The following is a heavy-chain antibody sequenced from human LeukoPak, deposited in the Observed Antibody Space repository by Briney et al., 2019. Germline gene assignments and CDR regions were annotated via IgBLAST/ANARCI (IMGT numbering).Heavy chain of an antibody. CDR1: GASIISGSYY. V-gene: IGHV4-61*02. D-gene: IGHD3-10*01. Sequence: SETLSLTCTVSGASIISGSYYWSWIRQPAGKGLEWIGRIYTSGSTNYNPSLKSRVTISVDTSKNQFSLKLSSVTAADTAVYYCATFMVRGVDGSDAFDIWGQGTMVTVSS. CDR2: IYTSGST. J-gene: IGHJ3*02. CDR3: ATFMVRGVDGSDAFDI.